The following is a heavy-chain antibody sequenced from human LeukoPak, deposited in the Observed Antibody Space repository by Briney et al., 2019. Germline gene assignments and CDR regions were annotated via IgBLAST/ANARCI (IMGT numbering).Heavy chain of an antibody. CDR3: AKPIGPAAGFFDY. D-gene: IGHD6-13*01. V-gene: IGHV1-18*01. CDR1: GYTFTSYG. J-gene: IGHJ4*02. CDR2: ISAYNGNT. Sequence: ASVKVSCKASGYTFTSYGISWVRQAPGQGLEWMGWISAYNGNTNYAQKLQGRVTMTTDTSTSTACMELRSLRSDDTAVYYCAKPIGPAAGFFDYWGQGTLVTVSS.